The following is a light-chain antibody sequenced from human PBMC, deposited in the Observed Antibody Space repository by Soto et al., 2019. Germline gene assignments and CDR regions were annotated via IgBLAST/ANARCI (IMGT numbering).Light chain of an antibody. V-gene: IGLV2-8*01. J-gene: IGLJ2*01. Sequence: QSALTQPPSASGSPGQSVTISCTGISSDVGGYNYVSWYQQHPGKAPNLMIYEVTKPPSGVPDRFSGSKSGNTASLTVSGLQAEDEADYYCSSYAGSNSVLFGGGTKLTVL. CDR3: SSYAGSNSVL. CDR1: SSDVGGYNY. CDR2: EVT.